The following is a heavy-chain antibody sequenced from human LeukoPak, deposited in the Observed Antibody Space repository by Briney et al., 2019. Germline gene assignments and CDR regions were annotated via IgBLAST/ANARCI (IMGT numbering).Heavy chain of an antibody. Sequence: ASVKVSCKASGYIFTSYNIYWVRQAPGQGLEWMGIINPSGGSTNYAQKFQGRVTMTRDTSTSTVYMELSILRSEDTAVYYCAREGTFSSPRNWFDPWGQGTLVTVSS. V-gene: IGHV1-46*01. CDR2: INPSGGST. D-gene: IGHD6-13*01. CDR3: AREGTFSSPRNWFDP. J-gene: IGHJ5*02. CDR1: GYIFTSYN.